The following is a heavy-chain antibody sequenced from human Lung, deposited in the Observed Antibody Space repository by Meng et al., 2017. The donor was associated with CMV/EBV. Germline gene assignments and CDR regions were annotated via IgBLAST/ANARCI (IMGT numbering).Heavy chain of an antibody. J-gene: IGHJ4*02. CDR3: ARDSEYGDFNFDQ. CDR2: TPYDGNKK. V-gene: IGHV3-30*04. CDR1: GLSLVNYA. D-gene: IGHD4-17*01. Sequence: GGSLRLSCAASGLSLVNYAIHWVRQAPGKGLEWVAVTPYDGNKKYYADSVKGRFTISRDNPKNTLFLQMNSLRADETAGYYCARDSEYGDFNFDQWGQGTRVTVSS.